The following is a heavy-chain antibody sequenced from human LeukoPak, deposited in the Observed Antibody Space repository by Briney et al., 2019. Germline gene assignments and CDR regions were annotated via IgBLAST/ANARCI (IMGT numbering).Heavy chain of an antibody. J-gene: IGHJ4*02. Sequence: PGGSLRLSCAASGCTFSGYAMPWIRQAPGQGLEWVAVISYDGSNKYYADSVKGRFTISRDNSKNTLYLQMNSLRAEDTAVYYCAIMAAAGSGADYWGQGTLVTVSS. CDR3: AIMAAAGSGADY. CDR2: ISYDGSNK. D-gene: IGHD6-13*01. CDR1: GCTFSGYA. V-gene: IGHV3-30-3*01.